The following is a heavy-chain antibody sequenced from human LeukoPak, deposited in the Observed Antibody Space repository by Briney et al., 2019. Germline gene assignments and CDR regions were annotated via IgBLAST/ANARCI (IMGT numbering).Heavy chain of an antibody. V-gene: IGHV3-23*01. J-gene: IGHJ6*02. CDR3: ARDKIAAAGRGRYYYGMDV. Sequence: PGGPLRLSCAASGFTFINYAMSWVRWAPGKGLEWVSSVSGSDGTTYYAASVKGRFTISEDNSKNTLYLQMNSLKAEDTAVYYCARDKIAAAGRGRYYYGMDVWGQGTTVTVSS. CDR2: VSGSDGTT. CDR1: GFTFINYA. D-gene: IGHD6-13*01.